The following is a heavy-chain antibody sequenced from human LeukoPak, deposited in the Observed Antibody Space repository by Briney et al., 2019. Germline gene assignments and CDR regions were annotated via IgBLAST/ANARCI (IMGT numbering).Heavy chain of an antibody. Sequence: SETLSLTCAVYGGSFSGYYWSWIRQPPGKGLEWIGEINHSGSTNYNPSLKSRVTISVDTSKNQFSLKLSSVTAADTAVYYCARGAVLWFRPKLYYYMDVWGKGTTVTVSS. D-gene: IGHD3-10*01. V-gene: IGHV4-34*01. CDR3: ARGAVLWFRPKLYYYMDV. J-gene: IGHJ6*03. CDR1: GGSFSGYY. CDR2: INHSGST.